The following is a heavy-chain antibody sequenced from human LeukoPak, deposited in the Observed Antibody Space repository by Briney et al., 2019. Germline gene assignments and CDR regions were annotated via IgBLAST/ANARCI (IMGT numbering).Heavy chain of an antibody. CDR2: IYPGDSDT. V-gene: IGHV5-51*01. CDR3: ARNSYGPPYYYYYMDV. J-gene: IGHJ6*03. D-gene: IGHD5-18*01. CDR1: GYSFTSYW. Sequence: GESLKISCKGSGYSFTSYWIGWVRQMPGKGLEWMGIIYPGDSDTRYSPAFQGQVTLSAAKSISPAYLQWRSLKASDTAMYSCARNSYGPPYYYYYMDVWGKGTTVTISS.